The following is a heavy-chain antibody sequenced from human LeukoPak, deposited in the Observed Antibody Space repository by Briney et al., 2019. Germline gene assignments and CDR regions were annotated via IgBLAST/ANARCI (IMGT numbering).Heavy chain of an antibody. V-gene: IGHV1-18*01. CDR2: ISAYNGNT. CDR3: ARDDYGVLDY. J-gene: IGHJ4*02. CDR1: GYTFTSYG. Sequence: ASVKVSCKASGYTFTSYGISWVRPAPGQGLEWMGWISAYNGNTNYAQKLQGRVTMTTDASTSTAYMELRSLRTDDTAVYYCARDDYGVLDYWGQGTLVTVSS. D-gene: IGHD4-17*01.